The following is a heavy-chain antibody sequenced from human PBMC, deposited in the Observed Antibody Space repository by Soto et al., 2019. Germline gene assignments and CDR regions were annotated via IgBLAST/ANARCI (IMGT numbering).Heavy chain of an antibody. CDR3: AREVDSSSWYDY. D-gene: IGHD6-13*01. Sequence: GGSLRLSCAASGFTFSSYWMHWVRQAPGKGLVWVSRINSDGSSTSYADSVKGRFTISRDNAKNTLYLQMNSLRAEGTAVYYCAREVDSSSWYDYWGQGTLVTVSS. CDR2: INSDGSST. J-gene: IGHJ4*02. CDR1: GFTFSSYW. V-gene: IGHV3-74*01.